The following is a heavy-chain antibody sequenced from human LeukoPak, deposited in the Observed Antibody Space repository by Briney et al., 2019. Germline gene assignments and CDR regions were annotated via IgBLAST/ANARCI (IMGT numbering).Heavy chain of an antibody. V-gene: IGHV4-34*01. Sequence: SETLSLTCAVYGGSFSGYYWSWIRQPPGKGLEWIGEINHSGSTNYNPSLKSRVTISVDTSKNQFSLKLSSVTAADTAVCYCARGVAVIATLYYFDYWGQGTLVTVSS. J-gene: IGHJ4*02. CDR2: INHSGST. CDR3: ARGVAVIATLYYFDY. D-gene: IGHD2-21*01. CDR1: GGSFSGYY.